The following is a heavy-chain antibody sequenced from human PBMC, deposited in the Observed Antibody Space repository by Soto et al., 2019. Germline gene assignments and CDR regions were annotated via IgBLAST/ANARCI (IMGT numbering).Heavy chain of an antibody. D-gene: IGHD3-3*01. CDR1: GFTVSSNY. CDR3: ASSFFGVVIIGRYYYYGMDV. Sequence: PGGSLRLSCSASGFTVSSNYMSWVRQAPGKGLEWVSVIYSGGSTYYADSVKGRFTISRDNSKNTLYLQMNSLRAEDTAVYYCASSFFGVVIIGRYYYYGMDVWGQGTTVTVSS. J-gene: IGHJ6*02. CDR2: IYSGGST. V-gene: IGHV3-53*01.